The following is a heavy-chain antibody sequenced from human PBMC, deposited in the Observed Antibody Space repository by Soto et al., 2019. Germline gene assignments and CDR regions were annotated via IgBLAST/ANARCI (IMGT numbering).Heavy chain of an antibody. CDR2: INAGNGNT. CDR1: GYTFTSYA. V-gene: IGHV1-3*01. CDR3: ARDVAATGD. D-gene: IGHD1-26*01. Sequence: QVQLVQSGAEVKKPGASVKVSCKPSGYTFTSYAMHWVRQAPGQRHEWMGWINAGNGNTKYSQKFQGRVTLTRDTSASTAYMELSSVRSEDTAVYYCARDVAATGDWGQGTLVTVSS. J-gene: IGHJ4*02.